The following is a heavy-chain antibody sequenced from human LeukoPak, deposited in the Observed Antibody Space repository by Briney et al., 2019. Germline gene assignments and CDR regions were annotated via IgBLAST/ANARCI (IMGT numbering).Heavy chain of an antibody. CDR2: ISGSGGST. V-gene: IGHV3-23*01. D-gene: IGHD2-8*01. CDR1: GFTFSSYA. CDR3: ARDGDCTNGVCHYYFDY. J-gene: IGHJ4*02. Sequence: PGGSLRLSCAASGFTFSSYAMSWVRQAPGKGLEWVSAISGSGGSTYYADSVKGRFTISRDNSKNTLYLQMNSLRAEDTAVYYCARDGDCTNGVCHYYFDYWGQGTLVTVSS.